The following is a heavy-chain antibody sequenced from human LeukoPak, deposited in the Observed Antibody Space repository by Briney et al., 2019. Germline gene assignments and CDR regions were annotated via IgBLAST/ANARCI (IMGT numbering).Heavy chain of an antibody. V-gene: IGHV3-30*18. CDR3: AKVGGSYVYDD. CDR2: ISYDGIHQ. Sequence: GGSLRLSCAASGFTFSDHAMHRVRQAPGKGLEWVALISYDGIHQYYAESVKGRFAISRDNYKNTLYLQMNSLRPEDTAVYYCAKVGGSYVYDDWGQGSLVTVSS. D-gene: IGHD3-10*01. J-gene: IGHJ4*02. CDR1: GFTFSDHA.